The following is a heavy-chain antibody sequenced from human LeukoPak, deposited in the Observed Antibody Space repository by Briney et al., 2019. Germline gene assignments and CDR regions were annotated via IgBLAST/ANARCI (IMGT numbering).Heavy chain of an antibody. Sequence: GASVKVSCKASGYTFTSYGISWVRQAPGQGLEWMGWISAYNGNTNYAQKLQGRVTMTTDTSTSTAYMELRSLRSDATAVYYCARDAYNWNDAGSFDYWGQGTLVTVSS. CDR2: ISAYNGNT. J-gene: IGHJ4*02. CDR1: GYTFTSYG. CDR3: ARDAYNWNDAGSFDY. D-gene: IGHD1-1*01. V-gene: IGHV1-18*01.